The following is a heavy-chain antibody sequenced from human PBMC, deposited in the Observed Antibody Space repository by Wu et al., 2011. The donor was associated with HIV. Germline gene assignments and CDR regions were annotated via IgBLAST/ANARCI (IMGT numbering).Heavy chain of an antibody. CDR1: GYTFTTYD. CDR2: INPNSGKT. V-gene: IGHV1-8*02. J-gene: IGHJ3*01. D-gene: IGHD1-26*01. CDR3: ARARNIVGATDAFDF. Sequence: SGYTFTTYDINWVRQATGQGLEWMGWINPNSGKTAYAQKFQGRVSMTRNISISTAYMELSSLRSEDTAVYYCARARNIVGATDAFDFWGQGTMVTVSS.